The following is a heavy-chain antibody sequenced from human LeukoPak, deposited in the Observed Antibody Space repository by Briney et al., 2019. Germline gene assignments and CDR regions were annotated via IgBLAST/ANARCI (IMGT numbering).Heavy chain of an antibody. J-gene: IGHJ6*02. V-gene: IGHV4-39*07. D-gene: IGHD3-9*01. CDR2: IYHSGST. Sequence: SETLSLTCTVSGGSVSNGTYYWSWIRQPPGKGLEWIGEIYHSGSTNYNPSLKSRVTISVDKSKNQFSLKLSSVTAADTAVYYCARVASDNSGMDVWGQGTTVTVSS. CDR1: GGSVSNGTYY. CDR3: ARVASDNSGMDV.